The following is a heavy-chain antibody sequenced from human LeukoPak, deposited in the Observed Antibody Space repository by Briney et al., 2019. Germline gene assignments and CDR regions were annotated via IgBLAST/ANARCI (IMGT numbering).Heavy chain of an antibody. D-gene: IGHD6-13*01. J-gene: IGHJ4*02. Sequence: GGSLRLSCAASGFTFRSYTMSWVRQAPGKGLEWVASISSSSLYIYHADSVKGRFIISRDNAKTSLFLQMNSLRAEDTAVYYCAKDVAAVGTVMDYWGEGTLVTVSS. V-gene: IGHV3-21*01. CDR1: GFTFRSYT. CDR3: AKDVAAVGTVMDY. CDR2: ISSSSLYI.